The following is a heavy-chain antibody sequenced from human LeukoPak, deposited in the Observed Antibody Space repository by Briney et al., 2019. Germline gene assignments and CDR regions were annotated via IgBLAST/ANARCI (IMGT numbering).Heavy chain of an antibody. J-gene: IGHJ6*03. D-gene: IGHD1-20*01. CDR3: ATLTGTTLYYYYYYMDV. V-gene: IGHV1-2*02. CDR2: INPNSGGT. Sequence: ASVKVSCKASGFTFSNYDINWVRQAPGQGLEWMGWINPNSGGTNYAQKFQGRVTMTRDTSISTAYMELSSLRSEDTAVYYCATLTGTTLYYYYYYMDVWGKGTTVTVSS. CDR1: GFTFSNYD.